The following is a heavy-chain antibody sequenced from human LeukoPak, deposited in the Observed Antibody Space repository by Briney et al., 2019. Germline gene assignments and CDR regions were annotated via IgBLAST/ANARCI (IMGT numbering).Heavy chain of an antibody. J-gene: IGHJ4*02. V-gene: IGHV3-23*01. D-gene: IGHD3-22*01. CDR2: ISGSGGST. CDR1: GFTFSSYA. CDR3: AKVIYDRSGYYYGFDS. Sequence: GGSLRLSCAASGFTFSSYAMSWVRQAPGKGLEWVSAISGSGGSTYYADSVKGRFTISRDNPKNTLYLQMNSLRAEDTAVYYCAKVIYDRSGYYYGFDSWGQGTLVTVSS.